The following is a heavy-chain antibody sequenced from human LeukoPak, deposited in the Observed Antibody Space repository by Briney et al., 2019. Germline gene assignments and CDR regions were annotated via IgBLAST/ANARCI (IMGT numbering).Heavy chain of an antibody. V-gene: IGHV3-33*01. D-gene: IGHD6-13*01. CDR1: GFTFSSYG. Sequence: TGGSLRLSCAASGFTFSSYGMHWVRQAPGKGLEWVAVIWYDRSNKYYADSVKGRFTISRDNYKNTLYLQMNSLRAEDTAVYYCAREGYSSSWYYFDYWGQGTLVTVSS. CDR3: AREGYSSSWYYFDY. CDR2: IWYDRSNK. J-gene: IGHJ4*02.